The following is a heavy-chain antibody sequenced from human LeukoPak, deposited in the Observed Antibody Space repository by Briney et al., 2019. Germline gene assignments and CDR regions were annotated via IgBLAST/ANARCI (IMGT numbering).Heavy chain of an antibody. CDR1: GFTFSSYW. CDR2: IKEDGSQK. J-gene: IGHJ4*02. Sequence: GGSLRLSCAASGFTFSSYWMSWVRQAPGKGLEWVANIKEDGSQKYYVDSVRGRLAISRDNAKNSLYLQMNSLRAEDTAVYYCARDPYDSSWGLCYFDYWGQGNLVTVSS. V-gene: IGHV3-7*04. D-gene: IGHD3-22*01. CDR3: ARDPYDSSWGLCYFDY.